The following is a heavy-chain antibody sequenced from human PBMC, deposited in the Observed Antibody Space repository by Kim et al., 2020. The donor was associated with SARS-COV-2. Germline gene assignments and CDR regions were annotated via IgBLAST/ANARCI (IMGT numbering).Heavy chain of an antibody. CDR3: ARAYDIVMVEAAALDY. Sequence: GGSLRLSCVASGFTFSIYGMHWVRQAPGKGLEWVAVIWFDGTNKYYGDSVKGRFTISRDNSKNTLYLQMSSLRAEDTAVYYCARAYDIVMVEAAALDYWGQGALVTVSS. CDR1: GFTFSIYG. V-gene: IGHV3-33*01. J-gene: IGHJ4*02. CDR2: IWFDGTNK. D-gene: IGHD2-15*01.